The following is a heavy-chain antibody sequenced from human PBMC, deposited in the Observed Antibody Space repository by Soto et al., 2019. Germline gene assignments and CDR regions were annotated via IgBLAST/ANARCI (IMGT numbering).Heavy chain of an antibody. V-gene: IGHV3-23*01. CDR2: ISGSGGST. J-gene: IGHJ6*03. CDR1: GFTFSSYA. CDR3: AKYSANHLKAPGSGSITIPKYYYYYMDV. D-gene: IGHD3-10*01. Sequence: GGSLRLSCAASGFTFSSYAMSWVRQAPGKGLEWVSAISGSGGSTYYADSVKGRFTISRDNSKNTLYLQMNRLRAEDTAVYYCAKYSANHLKAPGSGSITIPKYYYYYMDVWGKGTTVTVSS.